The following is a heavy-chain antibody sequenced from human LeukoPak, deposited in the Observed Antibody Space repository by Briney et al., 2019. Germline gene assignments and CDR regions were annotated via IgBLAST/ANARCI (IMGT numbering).Heavy chain of an antibody. D-gene: IGHD5-12*01. CDR2: IYYSGST. V-gene: IGHV4-59*12. CDR3: ARSGYSGYDYSDY. CDR1: GDSISSYY. Sequence: SETLSLTCTVSGDSISSYYWSWIRQPPGKGLEWIGYIYYSGSTNYNPSLKSRVTISVDTSKNQFSLKLSSVTAADTAVYYCARSGYSGYDYSDYWGQGTLVTVSS. J-gene: IGHJ4*02.